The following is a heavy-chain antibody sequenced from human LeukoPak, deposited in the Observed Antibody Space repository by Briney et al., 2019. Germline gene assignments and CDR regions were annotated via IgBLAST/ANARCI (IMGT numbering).Heavy chain of an antibody. Sequence: SETLSLTCAVYGDSFSGYYWAWMRRPPGKGLEWIGEINHSGSTYYNPSLTSRVTISVDTSKNQFSLKLTSVTAADTAVYYCGSGDNWGEYWGQGTLVTVSS. CDR2: INHSGST. CDR1: GDSFSGYY. J-gene: IGHJ4*02. V-gene: IGHV4-34*01. D-gene: IGHD7-27*01. CDR3: GSGDNWGEY.